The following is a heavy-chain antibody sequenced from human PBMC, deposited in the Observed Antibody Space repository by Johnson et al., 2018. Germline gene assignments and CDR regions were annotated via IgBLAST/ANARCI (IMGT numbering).Heavy chain of an antibody. CDR1: GFTFSTYA. D-gene: IGHD2-15*01. J-gene: IGHJ1*01. Sequence: QVQLQESGGGVVQPGRSLRLSCAASGFTFSTYAMHWVRQAPGKGLEWVSVISYDESNKDYADSVKGRFTISRDNSKNTRYLEMNSLRVEDTAVYYCGKDDRPALRPAAYIQHWGQGTLVTVSS. CDR3: GKDDRPALRPAAYIQH. V-gene: IGHV3-30*18. CDR2: ISYDESNK.